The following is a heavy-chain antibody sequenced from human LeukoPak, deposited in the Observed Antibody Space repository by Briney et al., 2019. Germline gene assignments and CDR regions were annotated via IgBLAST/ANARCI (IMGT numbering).Heavy chain of an antibody. Sequence: ASVKVSCKASGYIFTSYGLSWVRQAPGQGLEWMGWISANNGHTHYAQKFQGRLTITRDMSTRTVDMELRSLRSDDTAVYYCARAVRTAYSGSYRYYFDYWGQGTLVTVSS. J-gene: IGHJ4*02. D-gene: IGHD1-26*01. CDR2: ISANNGHT. V-gene: IGHV1-18*01. CDR3: ARAVRTAYSGSYRYYFDY. CDR1: GYIFTSYG.